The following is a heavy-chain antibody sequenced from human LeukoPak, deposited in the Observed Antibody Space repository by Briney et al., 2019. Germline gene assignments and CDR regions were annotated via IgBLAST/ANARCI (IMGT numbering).Heavy chain of an antibody. Sequence: SETLSLTCTVSGGSMSSGGYYWSWIRQHPGKGLEWIGYIYYSGSTYYNPSLKSRVTISVDTAKNQFSLNLSSVTAADTAEYYCARYGGTMTGNYLDYWGQGTLVTVSS. D-gene: IGHD1/OR15-1a*01. J-gene: IGHJ4*02. CDR3: ARYGGTMTGNYLDY. CDR1: GGSMSSGGYY. CDR2: IYYSGST. V-gene: IGHV4-31*03.